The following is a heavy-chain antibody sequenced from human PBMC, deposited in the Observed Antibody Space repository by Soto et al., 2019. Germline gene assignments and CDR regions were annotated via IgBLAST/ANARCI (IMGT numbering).Heavy chain of an antibody. D-gene: IGHD6-19*01. V-gene: IGHV4-4*01. CDR3: ARVRYSSGTYYYYYYGMDV. Sequence: TPPLTCAVFDGSISSSNWLRWVRKQPGKGLEWIGEISTSGSPTYNPSLKSRVPISVDKSKNQFSLKLSSVTAADTAVYCCARVRYSSGTYYYYYYGMDVWGQGTTVTVSS. J-gene: IGHJ6*02. CDR2: ISTSGSP. CDR1: DGSISSSNW.